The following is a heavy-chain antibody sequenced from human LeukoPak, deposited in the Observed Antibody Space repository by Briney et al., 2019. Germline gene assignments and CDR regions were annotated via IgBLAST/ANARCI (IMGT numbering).Heavy chain of an antibody. CDR2: IKQDGSEK. CDR3: AKTGERDY. J-gene: IGHJ4*02. V-gene: IGHV3-7*01. CDR1: GFTFSSYW. D-gene: IGHD7-27*01. Sequence: GGSLRLSCTGSGFTFSSYWMSWVRQAPGKGLEWVANIKQDGSEKYYVDSVKGRFTISRDNAKNSLYLQMNSLRGEDTAVYYCAKTGERDYWGQGTLVTVSS.